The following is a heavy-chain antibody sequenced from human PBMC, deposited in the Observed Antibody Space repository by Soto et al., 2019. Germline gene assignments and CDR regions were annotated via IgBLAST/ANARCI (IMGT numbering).Heavy chain of an antibody. V-gene: IGHV3-13*01. CDR1: GFTFSSYD. J-gene: IGHJ3*02. D-gene: IGHD2-15*01. CDR2: IGTAGDT. CDR3: ARGNAGYCSGGSCPYDAFDI. Sequence: GESLKISCAASGFTFSSYDMHWVRQATGKGLEWVSAIGTAGDTYYPGSVKGRFTISRENAKNSLYLQMNSLRAGDTAVYYCARGNAGYCSGGSCPYDAFDIWGKGQWSPSPQ.